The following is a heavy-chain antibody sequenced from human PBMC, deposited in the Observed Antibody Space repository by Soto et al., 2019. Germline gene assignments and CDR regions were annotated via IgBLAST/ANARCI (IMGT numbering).Heavy chain of an antibody. CDR3: AREGYYYGSGSYSPPRYYGMDV. J-gene: IGHJ6*02. CDR1: GYSFTNYG. Sequence: QIQLVQSGAEVKKARASVKVSLKTSGYSFTNYGISWVREALGQGFEWMGWISAYNDNTNYAQKFQGRVTLTTDTSTRTAYMELRSLTSDDTAVYYCAREGYYYGSGSYSPPRYYGMDVWGQGTTVTVFS. V-gene: IGHV1-18*01. D-gene: IGHD3-10*01. CDR2: ISAYNDNT.